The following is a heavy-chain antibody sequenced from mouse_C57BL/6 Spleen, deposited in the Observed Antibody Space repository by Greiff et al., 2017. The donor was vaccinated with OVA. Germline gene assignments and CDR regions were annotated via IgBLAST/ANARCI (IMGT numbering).Heavy chain of an antibody. CDR2: INPSSGYT. V-gene: IGHV1-7*01. CDR3: ERGEAAGGCAY. Sequence: QVQLKQSGAELAKPGASVKLSCKASGYTFTSYWMHWVKQRPGQGLEWIGYINPSSGYTKYNQTFKDKATLTADKSSSTAYMQLSSLTYEDAAVYYCERGEAAGGCAYWGQGTLVTVSA. J-gene: IGHJ3*01. CDR1: GYTFTSYW.